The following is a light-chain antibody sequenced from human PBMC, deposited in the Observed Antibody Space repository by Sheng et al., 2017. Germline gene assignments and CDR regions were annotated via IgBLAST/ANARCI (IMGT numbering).Light chain of an antibody. CDR2: DVH. Sequence: QSALTQPASMSGSPGQTITIACTGSISDIGGFGFVSWYQQRPGKAPRLIIYDVHNRPSRVSVRFSGSKSGNTAYLTISGLQAGDEADYYCSSYTSSSSHVVFGGGTKLTVL. J-gene: IGLJ2*01. CDR1: ISDIGGFGF. V-gene: IGLV2-14*03. CDR3: SSYTSSSSHVV.